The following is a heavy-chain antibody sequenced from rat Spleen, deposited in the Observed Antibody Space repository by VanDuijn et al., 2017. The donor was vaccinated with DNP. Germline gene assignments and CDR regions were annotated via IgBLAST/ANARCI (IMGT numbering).Heavy chain of an antibody. CDR3: ARRHGSYCFDY. D-gene: IGHD1-3*01. Sequence: EVQLVESGGGLVQPGRSLKLSCAASGFTFNNYWMTWIRQAPGKGLERVASITNTGGGNTYYRDSVKGRSTISRDNAKSTLYLQMDSLRSEDTATYYCARRHGSYCFDYWGQGVMVTVSS. CDR1: GFTFNNYW. CDR2: ITNTGGGNT. V-gene: IGHV5-31*01. J-gene: IGHJ2*01.